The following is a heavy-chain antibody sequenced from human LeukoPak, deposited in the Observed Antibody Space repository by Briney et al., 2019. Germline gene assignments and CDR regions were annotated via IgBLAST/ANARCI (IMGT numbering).Heavy chain of an antibody. CDR3: ASQYDYVWGSYRYSDY. Sequence: GGSLRLSCAASGFTFSSYWMSWVRQAPGKGLEWVANIKQDGSEKYYVDSVKGRFTISRDNAKNSLYLQMNSLRAEDTAVYYCASQYDYVWGSYRYSDYWGQGTLVTVSS. V-gene: IGHV3-7*01. CDR2: IKQDGSEK. J-gene: IGHJ4*02. CDR1: GFTFSSYW. D-gene: IGHD3-16*02.